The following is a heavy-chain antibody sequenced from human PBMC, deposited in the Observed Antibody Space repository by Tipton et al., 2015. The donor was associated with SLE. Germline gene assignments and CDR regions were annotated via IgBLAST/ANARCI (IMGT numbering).Heavy chain of an antibody. V-gene: IGHV3-48*01. D-gene: IGHD6-19*01. CDR3: AREGIYSSDWSFDY. CDR1: RFTFSSYT. CDR2: ISSSSSTI. Sequence: SLRLSCAASRFTFSSYTMNWVRQAPGKGLEWVSYISSSSSTIYYADSVKGRFTISRDNAKNSLYLQMNSLRAEDTAVYYCAREGIYSSDWSFDYWGQGTLVTVSS. J-gene: IGHJ4*02.